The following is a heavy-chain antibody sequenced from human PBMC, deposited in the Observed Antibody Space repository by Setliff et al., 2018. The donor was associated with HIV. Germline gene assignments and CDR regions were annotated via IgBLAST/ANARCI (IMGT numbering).Heavy chain of an antibody. J-gene: IGHJ4*02. Sequence: PSETLSLTCSVSGGSISSSSYHWAWIRQPPGKGLEWIGTIYYSGNTYYNPSLKSRLTISLDTSTNKFSLKLSSVTAADTAVYYCARGAIYCSGGSCYYDYWGQGTLVTVSS. CDR3: ARGAIYCSGGSCYYDY. V-gene: IGHV4-39*01. CDR1: GGSISSSSYH. CDR2: IYYSGNT. D-gene: IGHD2-15*01.